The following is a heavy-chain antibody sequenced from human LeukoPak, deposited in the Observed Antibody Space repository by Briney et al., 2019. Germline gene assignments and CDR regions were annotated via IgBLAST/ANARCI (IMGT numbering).Heavy chain of an antibody. V-gene: IGHV4-34*01. D-gene: IGHD2-15*01. J-gene: IGHJ6*02. Sequence: PSETLSLTCAVYGGSFSGYYWSWIRQPPGKGLEWIGEINHSGSTNYNPSLKSRVTISVDTSKNQFSLKLSSVTAADTAVYYCARGVVVASYYYYGMDVWGQGTTVTVSS. CDR1: GGSFSGYY. CDR2: INHSGST. CDR3: ARGVVVASYYYYGMDV.